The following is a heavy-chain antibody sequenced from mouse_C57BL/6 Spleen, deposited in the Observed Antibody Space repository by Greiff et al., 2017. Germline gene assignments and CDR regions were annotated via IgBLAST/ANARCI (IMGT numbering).Heavy chain of an antibody. V-gene: IGHV2-6-1*01. CDR2: IWSDGST. D-gene: IGHD1-1*01. CDR3: ARHDDTTVGVLAY. J-gene: IGHJ3*01. Sequence: VQLQESGPGLVAPSQSLSITCTVSGFSLTSYGVHWVRQPPGKGLEWLVVIWSDGSTTKNSALKSRLIISKDNSKSQVFLKMNSLQTDDTAMYYCARHDDTTVGVLAYWGQGTLVTVSA. CDR1: GFSLTSYG.